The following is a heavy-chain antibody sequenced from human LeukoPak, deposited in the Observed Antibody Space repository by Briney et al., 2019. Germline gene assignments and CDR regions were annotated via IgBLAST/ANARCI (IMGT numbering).Heavy chain of an antibody. Sequence: KPSETLSLTCTVSGGSISGFYWTWIRQPPGKGLEWIAYIYYSGSTNYNPSLKSRVTISVDTSKNQFSLKLSSVTAADTAVYYCARDFYDTSTYYYVDAFDIWGQGTMVTVSS. CDR2: IYYSGST. CDR3: ARDFYDTSTYYYVDAFDI. D-gene: IGHD3-22*01. V-gene: IGHV4-59*01. CDR1: GGSISGFY. J-gene: IGHJ3*02.